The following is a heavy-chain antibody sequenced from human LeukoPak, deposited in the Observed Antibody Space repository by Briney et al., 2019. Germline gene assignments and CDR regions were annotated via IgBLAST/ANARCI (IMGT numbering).Heavy chain of an antibody. CDR2: IHPEGNEK. V-gene: IGHV3-7*01. CDR1: GFSFTNFW. CDR3: ASPRELLHAFDI. Sequence: GGSLRLSCAVSGFSFTNFWMSWVRQAPGRGLAWVANIHPEGNEKYHVASVKGRFTISKDNKKNLLFLQINSRRAEDTAVYYCASPRELLHAFDIWGQGTMVSVSS. D-gene: IGHD2-15*01. J-gene: IGHJ3*02.